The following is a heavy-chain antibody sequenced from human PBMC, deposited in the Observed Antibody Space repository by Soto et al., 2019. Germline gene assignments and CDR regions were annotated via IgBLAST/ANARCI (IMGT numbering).Heavy chain of an antibody. V-gene: IGHV1-18*01. CDR2: ISAYNGNT. CDR3: ARDAEYSSPKYYYYGMDV. Sequence: ASVKVSCKASGYTFTSYGISWVRQAPGQGLEWMGWISAYNGNTNYAQKLQGRVTMTTDTSTSTAYMELRSLRSDDTAVYYCARDAEYSSPKYYYYGMDVWGQGTTVTVSS. J-gene: IGHJ6*02. CDR1: GYTFTSYG. D-gene: IGHD6-6*01.